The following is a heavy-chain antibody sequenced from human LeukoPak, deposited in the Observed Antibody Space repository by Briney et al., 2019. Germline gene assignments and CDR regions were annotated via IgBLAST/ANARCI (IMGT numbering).Heavy chain of an antibody. CDR3: ARGNSGSYYSLDY. CDR2: IYHSGST. CDR1: GGSISSGGYS. Sequence: PSETLSLTCAVSGGSISSGGYSWSWIRQPPGKGLEWIGYIYHSGSTYYNPSLKSRVTISVDRSKNQFSLKLSSVTAADTAVYYWARGNSGSYYSLDYWGQGTLVTVSS. J-gene: IGHJ4*02. V-gene: IGHV4-30-2*01. D-gene: IGHD3-10*01.